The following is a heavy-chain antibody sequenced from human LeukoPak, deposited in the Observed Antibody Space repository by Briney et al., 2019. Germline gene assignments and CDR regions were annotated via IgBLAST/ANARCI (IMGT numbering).Heavy chain of an antibody. CDR1: GASISSYY. J-gene: IGHJ4*02. D-gene: IGHD1-26*01. V-gene: IGHV4-4*07. CDR2: IHASGNT. CDR3: ASYSGSYANYGC. Sequence: SETLSLTCTVSGASISSYYWSWIRQPAGKGLEWIGRIHASGNTNYNPSLKSRVTMSVDTSKNQFSLKLSSVTAADTAMYYCASYSGSYANYGCWGRGTLVTVSS.